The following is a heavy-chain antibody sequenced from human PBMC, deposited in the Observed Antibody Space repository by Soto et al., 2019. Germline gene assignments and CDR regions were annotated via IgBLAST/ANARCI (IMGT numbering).Heavy chain of an antibody. D-gene: IGHD5-18*01. J-gene: IGHJ6*02. Sequence: PGESLKISCKGSGYSFTSYWISWVRQMPGKGLEWMGRIDPSDSYTNYSPSFQGHVTISADKSISTAYLQWSSLKASDTAMYYCARSNSGYSYGNYYYYGMDVWGQGTTVTVSS. V-gene: IGHV5-10-1*01. CDR1: GYSFTSYW. CDR3: ARSNSGYSYGNYYYYGMDV. CDR2: IDPSDSYT.